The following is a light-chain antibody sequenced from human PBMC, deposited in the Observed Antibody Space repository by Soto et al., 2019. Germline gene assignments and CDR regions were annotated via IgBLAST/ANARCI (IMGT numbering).Light chain of an antibody. Sequence: EIVMTQSPATLSVSPGERATLSCRASQSVSSNLAWYQQKPGQAPRLLIYGASTRATAIPARFSGSGSGTAFTLTISSLQSEDFAVYYCQQYNNWGTFGQGTKVEIK. V-gene: IGKV3-15*01. CDR2: GAS. CDR1: QSVSSN. CDR3: QQYNNWGT. J-gene: IGKJ1*01.